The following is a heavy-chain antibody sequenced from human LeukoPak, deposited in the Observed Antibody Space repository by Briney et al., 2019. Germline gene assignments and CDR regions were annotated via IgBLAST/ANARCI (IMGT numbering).Heavy chain of an antibody. CDR1: GASIIISNYY. V-gene: IGHV4-39*07. Sequence: SETLSLTCTVSGASIIISNYYWGWIRQPPGKGLEWIGSIYHSGSTYYNPSLKSRVTISVDTSKNQFSLKLSSVTAADTAVYYCARALRDIVVVPAEFDPWGQGTLVTVSS. CDR2: IYHSGST. J-gene: IGHJ5*02. CDR3: ARALRDIVVVPAEFDP. D-gene: IGHD2-2*01.